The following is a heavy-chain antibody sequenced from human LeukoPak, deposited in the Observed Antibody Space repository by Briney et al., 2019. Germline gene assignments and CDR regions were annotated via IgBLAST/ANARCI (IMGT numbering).Heavy chain of an antibody. CDR2: IIPIFGTA. V-gene: IGHV1-69*01. J-gene: IGHJ6*02. Sequence: SVTVSFKASGGTFSSYAISWVRQAPGQGLEWMGGIIPIFGTANYAQKFQGRVTITADESTSTAYVELSSLRSEDTAMYYCAMDERDSSGYYYAPLFYYYYGMDVWGQGTTVTVSS. CDR1: GGTFSSYA. D-gene: IGHD3-22*01. CDR3: AMDERDSSGYYYAPLFYYYYGMDV.